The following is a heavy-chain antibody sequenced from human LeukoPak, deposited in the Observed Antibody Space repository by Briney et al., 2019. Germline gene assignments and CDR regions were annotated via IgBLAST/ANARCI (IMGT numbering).Heavy chain of an antibody. Sequence: GGSLRLSCAASGFTFSSYAMSWVRQAPGKGLEWVSAISGSGGSTYYADSVKGRFTISRDNSKNTLYLQMNSLRAEDTAVYYCAKPGVGWGNSQGDYWGQGTLVTVSS. V-gene: IGHV3-23*01. D-gene: IGHD4-23*01. CDR2: ISGSGGST. CDR1: GFTFSSYA. CDR3: AKPGVGWGNSQGDY. J-gene: IGHJ4*02.